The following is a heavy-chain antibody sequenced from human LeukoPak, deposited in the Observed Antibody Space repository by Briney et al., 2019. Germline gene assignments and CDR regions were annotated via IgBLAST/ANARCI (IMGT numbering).Heavy chain of an antibody. CDR3: AREPTGDY. D-gene: IGHD1-1*01. CDR2: ISSGGTFM. CDR1: GGSIRSTS. Sequence: PSETLSLTCTVSGGSIRSTSYYWVWIPQPPGKGLEWVSSISSGGTFMYYADSVKGRFTISRDNAKKSVFLQMNSLRAEDSAVYYCAREPTGDYWGQGMLVTVSS. J-gene: IGHJ4*02. V-gene: IGHV3-21*01.